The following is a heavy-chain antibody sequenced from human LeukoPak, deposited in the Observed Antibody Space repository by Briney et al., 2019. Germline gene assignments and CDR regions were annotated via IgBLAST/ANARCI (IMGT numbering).Heavy chain of an antibody. CDR3: VAGTTY. CDR2: IKQDGSQK. CDR1: GFTFSNYG. J-gene: IGHJ4*02. V-gene: IGHV3-7*05. D-gene: IGHD6-19*01. Sequence: PGGSLRLSCAASGFTFSNYGMNWVRQAPGKGLEWVAIIKQDGSQKYYVDSVKGRFTISRDNARNPLYLQMNSLRAEDTAVYWAVAGTTYWGQGTLVTVSS.